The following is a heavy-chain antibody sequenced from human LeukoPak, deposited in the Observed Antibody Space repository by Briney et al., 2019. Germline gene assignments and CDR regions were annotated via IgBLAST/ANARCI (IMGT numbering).Heavy chain of an antibody. CDR1: GFTFSTYA. V-gene: IGHV3-23*01. CDR3: AKGYADYGADAFDI. J-gene: IGHJ3*02. CDR2: IAGSGGAT. Sequence: GGSLRLSCAASGFTFSTYAMNWVRQAPGKGLEWVSAIAGSGGATYYADSVKGRFTISRDNSKNTLYVHMNSLRAEDTAVYYCAKGYADYGADAFDIWGQGTMVAVSS. D-gene: IGHD4-17*01.